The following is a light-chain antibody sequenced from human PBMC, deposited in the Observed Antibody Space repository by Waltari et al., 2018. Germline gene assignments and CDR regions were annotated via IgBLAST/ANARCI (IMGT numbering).Light chain of an antibody. CDR2: DKS. CDR1: QSVSRF. Sequence: EIVLTQSPATLSLSPGERATLSCRASQSVSRFLAWYQQKPGQAPRLIIYDKSNRATGIPARFSGSGSGTDFTLTIGSLEPEDLAVYYGQRRGHWPPDATFGPGTRVDIK. J-gene: IGKJ3*01. CDR3: QRRGHWPPDAT. V-gene: IGKV3-11*01.